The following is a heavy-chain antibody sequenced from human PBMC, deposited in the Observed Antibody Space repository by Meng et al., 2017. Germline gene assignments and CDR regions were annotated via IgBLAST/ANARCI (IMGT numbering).Heavy chain of an antibody. CDR2: IYYSGST. D-gene: IGHD5-18*01. Sequence: SETLSLTCTVSGGSISSYYWSWIRQPPGKGLEWIGYIYYSGSTNYNPSLKSRVTISVDTSKNQFPLKLSSVTAADTAVYYCARDRGGYSYGFLYYFDYWGQGTLVTVSS. V-gene: IGHV4-59*01. CDR1: GGSISSYY. J-gene: IGHJ4*02. CDR3: ARDRGGYSYGFLYYFDY.